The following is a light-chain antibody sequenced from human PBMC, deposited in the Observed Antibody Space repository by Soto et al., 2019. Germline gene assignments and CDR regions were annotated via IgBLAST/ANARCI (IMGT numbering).Light chain of an antibody. CDR2: GAS. Sequence: EIVSMQSPGTLSLSPGERATLSCRASQSVGSNLAWYQQKPGQAPRLLIYGASTRATGIPARFSGSGSGTDFTLTISSLQAEDMAVYYCQQYYSTPWTFGQGTKV. V-gene: IGKV3-15*01. CDR3: QQYYSTPWT. J-gene: IGKJ1*01. CDR1: QSVGSN.